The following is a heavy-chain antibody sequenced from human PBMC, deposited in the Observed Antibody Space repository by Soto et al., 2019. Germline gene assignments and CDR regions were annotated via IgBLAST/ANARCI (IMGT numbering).Heavy chain of an antibody. CDR3: TTFPNDYGDYVADY. D-gene: IGHD4-17*01. CDR1: GFTFSNAW. Sequence: PGGSLRLSCAASGFTFSNAWMSWVRQAPGKGLEWVGRIKSRTDGGTTDYAAPVKGRFTISRDDSKNTLYLQMNSLKTEDTAVYYCTTFPNDYGDYVADYWGQGTLVTVSS. V-gene: IGHV3-15*01. CDR2: IKSRTDGGTT. J-gene: IGHJ4*02.